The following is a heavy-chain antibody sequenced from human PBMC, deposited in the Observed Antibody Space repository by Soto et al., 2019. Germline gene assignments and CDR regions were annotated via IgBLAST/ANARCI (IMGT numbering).Heavy chain of an antibody. CDR3: ARDGRDSVFDV. CDR2: IWYDGSIK. CDR1: GFGLSGKG. V-gene: IGHV3-33*01. J-gene: IGHJ3*01. Sequence: QVQLVESGGGVVQPGGSLRLSCVASGFGLSGKGIHWVRQAPGKGLEWVALIWYDGSIKYYADSVKGRFTVSRDNSKNMVWLQVNSLRAEDTGIYYCARDGRDSVFDVWGQGTMVTVSS. D-gene: IGHD2-21*02.